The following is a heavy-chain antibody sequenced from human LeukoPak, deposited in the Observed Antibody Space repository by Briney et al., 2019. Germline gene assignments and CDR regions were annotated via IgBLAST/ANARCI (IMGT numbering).Heavy chain of an antibody. CDR1: GGSISSYY. Sequence: KPSETLSLTCTVSGGSISSYYWSWIRQRPGKGLGWIGYIYYSGSTNYNPSLKSRVTISVDTSKNQFSLKLSSVTAADTPVYYCARLRIAAAGYYYYGMDVWGQGTTVTVSS. CDR2: IYYSGST. J-gene: IGHJ6*02. CDR3: ARLRIAAAGYYYYGMDV. D-gene: IGHD6-13*01. V-gene: IGHV4-59*08.